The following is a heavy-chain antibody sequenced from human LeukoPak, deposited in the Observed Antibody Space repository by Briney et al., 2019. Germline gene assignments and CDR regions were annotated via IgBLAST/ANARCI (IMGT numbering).Heavy chain of an antibody. CDR1: GDSIRNYY. CDR2: IYYSGST. CDR3: ARVGGTNYYYYGMDV. Sequence: PSETLSLTCTVSGDSIRNYYWSWIRQPPGKGLEWIGYIYYSGSTNYNPSLKSRVTISVDTSKNQFSLKLSSVTAADTAVYYCARVGGTNYYYYGMDVWGQGTTVTVSS. V-gene: IGHV4-59*01. J-gene: IGHJ6*02. D-gene: IGHD4-23*01.